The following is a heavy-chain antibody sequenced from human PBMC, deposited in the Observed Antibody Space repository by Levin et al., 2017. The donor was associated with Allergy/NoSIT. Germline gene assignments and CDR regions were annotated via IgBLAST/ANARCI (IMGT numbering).Heavy chain of an antibody. CDR3: ARDAFGSGSYSYMDV. D-gene: IGHD3-10*01. V-gene: IGHV3-33*01. CDR2: IWYDGSNK. Sequence: PGGSLRLSCTASGFTFSKSAMHWVRQAPGKGLEWVALIWYDGSNKYYADAVKGRFTVSRDDSKNTLYVEMNNLTIEDTAVYYCARDAFGSGSYSYMDVWGKGTTVTVSS. J-gene: IGHJ6*03. CDR1: GFTFSKSA.